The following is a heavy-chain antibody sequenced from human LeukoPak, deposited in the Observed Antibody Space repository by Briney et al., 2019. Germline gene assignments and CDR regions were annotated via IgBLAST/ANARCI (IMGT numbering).Heavy chain of an antibody. CDR1: GGSFSGYY. D-gene: IGHD5-24*01. Sequence: PSETLSLTCAVYGGSFSGYYWSWIRQPPGKGLEWIGEINHSGSTYYNPSLKSRVTMSVDTSKNQFSLKLSSVTAADTAVYYCARRGDGYNPDYWGQGTLVTVSS. CDR2: INHSGST. J-gene: IGHJ4*02. CDR3: ARRGDGYNPDY. V-gene: IGHV4-34*01.